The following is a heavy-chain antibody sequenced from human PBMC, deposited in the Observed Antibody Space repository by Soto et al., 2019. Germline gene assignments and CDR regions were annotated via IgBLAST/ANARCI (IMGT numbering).Heavy chain of an antibody. J-gene: IGHJ6*02. CDR2: INYSGGT. CDR1: GGSLRSYY. D-gene: IGHD3-10*01. Sequence: QVQLQESGPRLVKPSETLSLTCTVSGGSLRSYYCSWFRQPPGKGLEWVGYINYSGGTFYNPSLKSRATRSVDPSNIQYARMVNSVTATDTAVYYCAGQGFGELRGLVDVWGQGTTVTVSS. CDR3: AGQGFGELRGLVDV. V-gene: IGHV4-59*08.